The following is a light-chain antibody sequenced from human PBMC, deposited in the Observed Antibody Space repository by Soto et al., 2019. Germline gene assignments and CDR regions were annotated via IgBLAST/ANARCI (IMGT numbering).Light chain of an antibody. CDR3: QQYNYWPPYT. CDR1: QSVSSN. J-gene: IGKJ2*01. V-gene: IGKV3-15*01. CDR2: GAS. Sequence: EIVMTQSPAILSVSPGERATLSCRASQSVSSNLAWYQQKPGQAPMLLIYGASTRATGIPARFSGSGSGTEFTLTISSLQSEDFAVYYCQQYNYWPPYTFGQGTKLEIK.